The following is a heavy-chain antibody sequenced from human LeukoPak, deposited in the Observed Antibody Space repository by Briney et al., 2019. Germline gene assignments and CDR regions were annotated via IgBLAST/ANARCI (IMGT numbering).Heavy chain of an antibody. V-gene: IGHV4-59*08. CDR3: ARSQYSYDFFDY. CDR1: GGSISYYY. J-gene: IGHJ4*02. Sequence: SETLSLTCTVSGGSISYYYWTWTRQPPGKGLEWIGSIYYSGSTNYNPSLKSRVTISVDTSKNQFSLKLSSVTAADTAMYYCARSQYSYDFFDYWGQGTLVTVSS. D-gene: IGHD5-18*01. CDR2: IYYSGST.